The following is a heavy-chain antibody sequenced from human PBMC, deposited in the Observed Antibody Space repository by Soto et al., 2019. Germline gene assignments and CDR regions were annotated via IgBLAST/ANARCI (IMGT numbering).Heavy chain of an antibody. CDR1: GGSISSGDYY. V-gene: IGHV4-30-4*01. D-gene: IGHD4-17*01. CDR3: ARYPGDYVFDY. Sequence: SLTCTVSGGSISSGDYYWSWIRQPPGKGLEWIGEIYYSGSTYYNPSLKSRVTISVDTSKNQFSLKLNSVTAADTAVYYCARYPGDYVFDYWGQGTLVTVSS. CDR2: IYYSGST. J-gene: IGHJ4*02.